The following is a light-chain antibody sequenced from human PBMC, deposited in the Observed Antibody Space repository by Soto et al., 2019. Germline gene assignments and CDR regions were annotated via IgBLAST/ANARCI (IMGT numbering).Light chain of an antibody. Sequence: DIQMTQSPSSLSASVGDRVTITCRASQSISGFLHWYQQKPGKAPHLLIYAASTLQSGVPSRFSGSGSGTDFTLTITSLEPDDFATYYCHQSYSPPQTFGQGTKVEIK. CDR2: AAS. CDR3: HQSYSPPQT. CDR1: QSISGF. V-gene: IGKV1-39*01. J-gene: IGKJ1*01.